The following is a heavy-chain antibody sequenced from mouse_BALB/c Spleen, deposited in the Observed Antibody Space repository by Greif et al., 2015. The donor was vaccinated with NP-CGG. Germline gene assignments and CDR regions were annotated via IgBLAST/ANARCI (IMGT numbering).Heavy chain of an antibody. D-gene: IGHD4-1*01. CDR2: IYPGSSNT. CDR3: ARRTGTESMDN. CDR1: GYTFTDYY. V-gene: IGHV1-84*02. Sequence: QVQLQQSGPELVKPGASVKISCKASGYTFTDYYINWVKQKPGQGLEWIGWIYPGSSNTKYNEKFKGKATLSVDTSSSTAYMQLSSLTSEDTAVYFCARRTGTESMDNWGQGTSVTVSS. J-gene: IGHJ4*01.